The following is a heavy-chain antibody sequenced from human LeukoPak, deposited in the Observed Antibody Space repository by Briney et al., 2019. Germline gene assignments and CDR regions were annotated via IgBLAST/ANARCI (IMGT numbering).Heavy chain of an antibody. CDR3: ARDLKDLRLGFGYYYGMDV. D-gene: IGHD3-16*01. CDR1: GFTFSSYE. V-gene: IGHV3-48*03. CDR2: ISSSGSTI. Sequence: PGGSLRLSCAASGFTFSSYEMNWVRQAPGKGLEWVSYISSSGSTIYYADSVKGRFTISRDNAKNSLYLQMNSLRAEDTAVYYCARDLKDLRLGFGYYYGMDVWGQGTTVTVSS. J-gene: IGHJ6*02.